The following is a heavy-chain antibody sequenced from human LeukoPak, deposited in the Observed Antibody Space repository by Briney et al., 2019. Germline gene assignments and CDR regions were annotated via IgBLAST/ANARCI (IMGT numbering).Heavy chain of an antibody. CDR1: GFTFSSYA. CDR2: ISGSGGST. D-gene: IGHD3-22*01. V-gene: IGHV3-23*01. Sequence: GGSLRLSCAASGFTFSSYAMSWVRQAQGKGLEWVSAISGSGGSTYYADSVKGRFTISRDNSKNTLYLQMNSLRAEDTAVYYCAKDYYYDSSGRPPPRYFDYWGQGTLVTVSS. J-gene: IGHJ4*02. CDR3: AKDYYYDSSGRPPPRYFDY.